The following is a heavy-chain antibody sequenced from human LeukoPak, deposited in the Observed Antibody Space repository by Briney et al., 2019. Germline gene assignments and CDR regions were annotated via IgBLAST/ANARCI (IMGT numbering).Heavy chain of an antibody. J-gene: IGHJ4*02. V-gene: IGHV3-49*03. CDR3: TVGWYSYGPFDY. CDR1: GFIVTDKY. Sequence: GGGLIQSGGSLSLSCAASGFIVTDKYMTYFRQAPGRGLEWGGFIRSKAYGGTTEYAASVKGRFTISRDDSKSIAYLQMNSLKTEDTAVYYCTVGWYSYGPFDYWGQGTLVTVSS. D-gene: IGHD5-18*01. CDR2: IRSKAYGGTT.